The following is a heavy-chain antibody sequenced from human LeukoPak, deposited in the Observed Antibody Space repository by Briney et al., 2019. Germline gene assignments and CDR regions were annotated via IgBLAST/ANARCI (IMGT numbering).Heavy chain of an antibody. CDR2: INPSGGST. CDR3: AREQLVGTYYFDF. V-gene: IGHV1-46*01. D-gene: IGHD1-1*01. J-gene: IGHJ4*02. Sequence: ASVKVSCKASGYTFTSYGISWVRQAPGQGLEWMGVINPSGGSTSYAQKFQGRVSLTRDTSTSTVYMELSSLRSEDTAVYYCAREQLVGTYYFDFWGQGTLVTVSS. CDR1: GYTFTSYG.